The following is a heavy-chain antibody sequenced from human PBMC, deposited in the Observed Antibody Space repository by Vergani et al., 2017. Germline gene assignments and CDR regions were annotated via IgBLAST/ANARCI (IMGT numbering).Heavy chain of an antibody. CDR3: ARDLSDPYGEGNWFDP. Sequence: QVQLQESGPGLVKPPGTLSLTCAVSGDSISSNNCWTWVRQPPGKGLEWIGEICHTEDTKYSPSLKSRVTVSVDTSKNQFSLKLSSVTAADTAVYYCARDLSDPYGEGNWFDPWGQGTLVTVSS. CDR2: ICHTEDT. V-gene: IGHV4-4*03. D-gene: IGHD4-17*01. CDR1: GDSISSNNC. J-gene: IGHJ5*02.